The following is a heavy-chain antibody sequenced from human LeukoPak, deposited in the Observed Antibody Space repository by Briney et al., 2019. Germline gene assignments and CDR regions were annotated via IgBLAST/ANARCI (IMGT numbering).Heavy chain of an antibody. Sequence: PSQTLSLTCTVSGGSISSGSYYWSWIRQPAGKGLEWIGRIYTSGSTNYNPSLKSRVTISVDTSKNQFSLKPSSVTAADTAVYYCAAEGVVVPAAMYYWGQGTLVTVSS. CDR2: IYTSGST. CDR1: GGSISSGSYY. CDR3: AAEGVVVPAAMYY. D-gene: IGHD2-2*01. V-gene: IGHV4-61*02. J-gene: IGHJ4*02.